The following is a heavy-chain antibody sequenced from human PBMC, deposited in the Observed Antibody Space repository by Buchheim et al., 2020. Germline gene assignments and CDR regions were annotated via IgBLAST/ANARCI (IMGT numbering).Heavy chain of an antibody. V-gene: IGHV4-34*01. CDR1: GGSFSGYY. J-gene: IGHJ6*02. CDR2: INHSGST. CDR3: AGYCSSTSCHSNYGMDV. Sequence: QVQLQQWGAGLLKPSETLSLTCAVYGGSFSGYYWSWIRQPPGNGLEWIGEINHSGSTNYNPSLKSRVTISVDTSKHQLSLKLSSVTAADTAVYYCAGYCSSTSCHSNYGMDVWGQGTT. D-gene: IGHD2-2*01.